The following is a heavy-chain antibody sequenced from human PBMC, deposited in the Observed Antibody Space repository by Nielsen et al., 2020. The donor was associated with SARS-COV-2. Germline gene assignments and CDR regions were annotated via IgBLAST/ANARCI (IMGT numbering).Heavy chain of an antibody. CDR2: ISYDGSNK. CDR1: GFTFSSYG. J-gene: IGHJ6*02. Sequence: GGSLRLSCAASGFTFSSYGMHWVRQAPGKGLEWVAVISYDGSNKYYADSVKGRFTISRDNSKNTLYLQMNSLRAEDTAVYYCAREDRPPNYGMDVWGQGTTVTVSS. D-gene: IGHD1-14*01. CDR3: AREDRPPNYGMDV. V-gene: IGHV3-30*03.